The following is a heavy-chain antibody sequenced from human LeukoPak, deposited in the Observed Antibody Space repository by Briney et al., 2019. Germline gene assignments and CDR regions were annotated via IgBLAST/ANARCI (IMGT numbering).Heavy chain of an antibody. J-gene: IGHJ4*02. V-gene: IGHV1-2*02. CDR3: ARVDSGGVIVNEYYFDY. D-gene: IGHD3-16*02. CDR2: INPNSGGT. Sequence: GASVKVSCKASGYTFTGYYMHWVRQAPGQGLEWMGWINPNSGGTNYAQKFQGRVTMTRDTSISTAYMELSRLRSDDTAVYYCARVDSGGVIVNEYYFDYWGQGTLVTVSS. CDR1: GYTFTGYY.